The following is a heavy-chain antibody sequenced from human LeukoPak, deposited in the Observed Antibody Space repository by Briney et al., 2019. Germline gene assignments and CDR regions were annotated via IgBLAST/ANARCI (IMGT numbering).Heavy chain of an antibody. D-gene: IGHD3-22*01. CDR1: GFTFSSYW. J-gene: IGHJ4*02. Sequence: GGSLRLSCAASGFTFSSYWMHWVRQAPGKGLVWVSGINSDGRSTSYADSVKGRFTISRDNAKNTLYLQMCSLRTEDTAVYYCARYGDSSGYPPPTGYWGQGTLVTVSS. CDR2: INSDGRST. V-gene: IGHV3-74*01. CDR3: ARYGDSSGYPPPTGY.